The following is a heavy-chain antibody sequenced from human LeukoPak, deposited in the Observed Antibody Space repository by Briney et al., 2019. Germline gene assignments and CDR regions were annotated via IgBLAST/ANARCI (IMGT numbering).Heavy chain of an antibody. CDR2: IYPGDSDT. CDR3: ARGGGSSCDY. Sequence: GGSLKISCQGSGYRFSSYWIGWVRQMPGKGLEWVGIIYPGDSDTRYSPSFEGQVTISADKSISTAYLQWSSLKASDTAMYYCARGGGSSCDYWGQGTLVTVSS. D-gene: IGHD6-13*01. V-gene: IGHV5-51*01. CDR1: GYRFSSYW. J-gene: IGHJ4*02.